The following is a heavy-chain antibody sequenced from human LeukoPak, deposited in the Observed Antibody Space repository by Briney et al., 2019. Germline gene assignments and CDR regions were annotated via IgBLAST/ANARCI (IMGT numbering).Heavy chain of an antibody. CDR1: GGSISTSNYY. D-gene: IGHD3-9*01. CDR3: ARQKDYDILTGYYSGWFDP. Sequence: SETLSLTCTVSGGSISTSNYYWGWIRQPPGKGLEWIGNIFYSGSTYYSPSLKSRVTISVDTSKNQFSLKLSSVTAADTAVYYCARQKDYDILTGYYSGWFDPWGQGTLVTVSS. J-gene: IGHJ5*02. CDR2: IFYSGST. V-gene: IGHV4-39*01.